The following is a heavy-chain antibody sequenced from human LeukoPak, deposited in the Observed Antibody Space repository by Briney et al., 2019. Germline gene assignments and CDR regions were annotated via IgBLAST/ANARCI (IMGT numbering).Heavy chain of an antibody. CDR2: IKQDGSEK. Sequence: GGSLRLSCAASGSTFSSYWMSWVRQAPGKGLEWVANIKQDGSEKYYVDSVKGRFTISRDNAKNSLYLQMNSLRAEDAAVYYCAKVRWGSDNALDSWGQGTLVTGSS. CDR3: AKVRWGSDNALDS. J-gene: IGHJ4*02. V-gene: IGHV3-7*01. D-gene: IGHD3-16*01. CDR1: GSTFSSYW.